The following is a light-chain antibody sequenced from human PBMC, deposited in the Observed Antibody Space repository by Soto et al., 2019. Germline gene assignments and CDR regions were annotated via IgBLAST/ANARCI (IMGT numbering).Light chain of an antibody. CDR3: QQSYSFPWT. CDR2: GAS. Sequence: DIQMTQSPSSLSASVGDRVTITCRASQSISSSLNWYQQKSGEAPKVLIYGASSLQSGVPSRFGGSGSGTDFTLTISSLQPDDFATYYCQQSYSFPWTFGQGTKLEIK. V-gene: IGKV1-39*01. J-gene: IGKJ1*01. CDR1: QSISSS.